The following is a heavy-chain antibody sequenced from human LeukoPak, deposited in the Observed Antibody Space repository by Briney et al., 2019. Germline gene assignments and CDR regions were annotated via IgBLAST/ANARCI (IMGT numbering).Heavy chain of an antibody. D-gene: IGHD6-19*01. J-gene: IGHJ3*02. CDR3: GANIAVAGWGAFDI. CDR1: GYSISSGYY. Sequence: SETLSLTCTVSGYSISSGYYWGWIRQPPGKGLEWIGSIYHSGSTYYNPSLKSRVTISVDTSKNQFSLKLSSVTAADTAVYYCGANIAVAGWGAFDIWGQGTMVTVSS. V-gene: IGHV4-38-2*02. CDR2: IYHSGST.